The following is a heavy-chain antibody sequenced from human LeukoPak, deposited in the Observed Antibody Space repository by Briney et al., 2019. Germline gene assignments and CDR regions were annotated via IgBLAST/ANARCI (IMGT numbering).Heavy chain of an antibody. D-gene: IGHD5-18*01. V-gene: IGHV3-23*01. Sequence: GGSLRLPCAASGFTFSSYAMSWVRQAPGKGLEWVSAISGSGGSTYYADSVKGRFTISRDNSKNTLYLQMNSLRAEDTAVYYCAKREYSYGLYYFDYWGQGTLVTVSS. CDR1: GFTFSSYA. CDR3: AKREYSYGLYYFDY. CDR2: ISGSGGST. J-gene: IGHJ4*02.